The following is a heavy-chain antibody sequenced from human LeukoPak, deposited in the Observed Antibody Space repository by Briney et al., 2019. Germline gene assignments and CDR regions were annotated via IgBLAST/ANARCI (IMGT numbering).Heavy chain of an antibody. CDR3: TTRGGSFSIFDY. V-gene: IGHV3-15*01. Sequence: PGGSLRLSCAASGFTFSSYGMHWVRQAPGKGLEWVGRIKSKTDGGTTDYAAPVKGRFTISRDDSKNTLYLQMNSLKTEDTAVYYCTTRGGSFSIFDYWGQGTLVIVSS. D-gene: IGHD1-26*01. J-gene: IGHJ4*02. CDR2: IKSKTDGGTT. CDR1: GFTFSSYG.